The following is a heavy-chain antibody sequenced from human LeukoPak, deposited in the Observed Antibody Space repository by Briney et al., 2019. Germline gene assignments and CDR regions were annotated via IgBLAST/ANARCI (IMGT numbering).Heavy chain of an antibody. J-gene: IGHJ4*02. CDR1: GFTFSSYG. CDR2: IWYGGSNK. D-gene: IGHD3-3*01. V-gene: IGHV3-30*02. Sequence: GGSLRLSCAASGFTFSSYGMHWVRQAPGKGLEWVAVIWYGGSNKYYADSVKGRFTISRDNSKNTLYLQMNSLRAEDTAVYYCAKDLPIFAGVGPFDYWGQGTLVTVSS. CDR3: AKDLPIFAGVGPFDY.